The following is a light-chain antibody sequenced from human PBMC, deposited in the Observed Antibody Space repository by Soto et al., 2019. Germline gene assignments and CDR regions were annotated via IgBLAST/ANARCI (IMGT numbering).Light chain of an antibody. CDR3: LQDHDYPRT. Sequence: AIQMTQSPTSLSASVGDRVIITCRASQDIGKDLGWYQQKPGKAPKFLIYSATSTQSGVPSTFSGSGFGTDFTLTISSLQPEDFATYYCLQDHDYPRTFGQGTKVDIK. J-gene: IGKJ1*01. CDR1: QDIGKD. V-gene: IGKV1-6*01. CDR2: SAT.